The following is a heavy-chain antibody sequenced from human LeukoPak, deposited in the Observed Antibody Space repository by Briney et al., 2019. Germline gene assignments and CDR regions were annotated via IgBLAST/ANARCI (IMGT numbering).Heavy chain of an antibody. V-gene: IGHV4-59*01. Sequence: PSETLSLTCTVSGGSISSYYWSWTRQPPGKSLEWIGYVSYSGSTYYTPSLESRVTISVDTSKKHFSLMLSSVTAADTAVYYCARARGYYSPFDIWGQGTVVAVSS. J-gene: IGHJ3*02. CDR1: GGSISSYY. CDR2: VSYSGST. CDR3: ARARGYYSPFDI. D-gene: IGHD1-26*01.